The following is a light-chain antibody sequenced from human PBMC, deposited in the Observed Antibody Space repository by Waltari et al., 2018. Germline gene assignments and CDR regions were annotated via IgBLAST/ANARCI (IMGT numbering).Light chain of an antibody. Sequence: EVVMTQSPATLSVSPGERAALSCRASQSVSSNLAWYQQKPGQAPRLLIYGASTRATGIPARFSGSGSGTEFTLTISSLQSEDFASYYCQQYNHWPPYTFGQGTKLEIK. J-gene: IGKJ2*01. V-gene: IGKV3-15*01. CDR2: GAS. CDR3: QQYNHWPPYT. CDR1: QSVSSN.